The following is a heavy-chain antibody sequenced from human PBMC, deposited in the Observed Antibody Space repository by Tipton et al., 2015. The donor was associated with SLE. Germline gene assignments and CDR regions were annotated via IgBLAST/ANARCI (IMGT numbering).Heavy chain of an antibody. CDR2: INDNGST. Sequence: AGLVKPSETLSLTCGVYDVSFSGYYWSWIRQPPGKGLEWIGEINDNGSTHDNPSLKSRVTISLDPSKNQFSLKLSSVTAADTAIYYCARGGIYHDNSGNFDYWVQGTLVTASS. V-gene: IGHV4-34*01. CDR3: ARGGIYHDNSGNFDY. CDR1: DVSFSGYY. D-gene: IGHD3-22*01. J-gene: IGHJ4*02.